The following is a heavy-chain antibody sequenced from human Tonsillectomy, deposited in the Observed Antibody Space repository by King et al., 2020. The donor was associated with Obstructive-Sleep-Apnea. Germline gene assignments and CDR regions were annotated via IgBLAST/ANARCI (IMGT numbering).Heavy chain of an antibody. Sequence: VQLQESGPGLVKPSETLSLTCTVSGGSISSSSYYWGWIRQPPGKGLEWIGNIYYSGSTYYNPSLMSRVTISVDTSKNQFSLKLSSVTAADTAVYYCARVEAAAGNPPQGWGQGTLVSVSS. CDR2: IYYSGST. V-gene: IGHV4-39*07. D-gene: IGHD6-13*01. J-gene: IGHJ4*02. CDR3: ARVEAAAGNPPQG. CDR1: GGSISSSSYY.